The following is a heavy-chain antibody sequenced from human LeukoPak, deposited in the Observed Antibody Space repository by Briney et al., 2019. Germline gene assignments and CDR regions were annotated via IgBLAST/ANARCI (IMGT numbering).Heavy chain of an antibody. CDR1: GYTFTSYY. J-gene: IGHJ4*02. CDR2: IIPIFGTA. CDR3: ARDSAGGYSYGYSFDY. D-gene: IGHD5-18*01. Sequence: SVKVSCKASGYTFTSYYMHWVRQAPGQGLEWMGGIIPIFGTANYAQKFQGRVTITADKSTSTAYMELSSLRSEDTAVYYCARDSAGGYSYGYSFDYWGQGTLVTVSS. V-gene: IGHV1-69*06.